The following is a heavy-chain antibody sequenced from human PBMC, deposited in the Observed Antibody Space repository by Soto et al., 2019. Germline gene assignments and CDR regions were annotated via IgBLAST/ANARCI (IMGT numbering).Heavy chain of an antibody. CDR1: GFTFSSYG. D-gene: IGHD3-3*01. CDR3: AKVRRLFGVVPSPLTFDD. J-gene: IGHJ4*02. V-gene: IGHV3-30*18. CDR2: ISYDGSNK. Sequence: GGSLRLSCAASGFTFSSYGMHWVRQAPGKGLEWVAVISYDGSNKYYADSVKGRFTISRDNSKNTLYLQMNSLRAEDTAVYYWAKVRRLFGVVPSPLTFDDWGQGTLVTVSS.